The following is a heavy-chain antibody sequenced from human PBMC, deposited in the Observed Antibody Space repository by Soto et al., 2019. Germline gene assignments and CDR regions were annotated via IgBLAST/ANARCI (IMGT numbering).Heavy chain of an antibody. CDR3: ARGEGGSGSYSYYGMDV. CDR1: GYTFTSYD. Sequence: SVKVSCKASGYTFTSYDINWVRQAPGQGLEWMGGIIPIFGTANYAQKFQGRVTITADESTSTAYMELSSLRSEDTAVYYCARGEGGSGSYSYYGMDVWGQGTTVTVSS. D-gene: IGHD3-10*01. CDR2: IIPIFGTA. J-gene: IGHJ6*02. V-gene: IGHV1-69*13.